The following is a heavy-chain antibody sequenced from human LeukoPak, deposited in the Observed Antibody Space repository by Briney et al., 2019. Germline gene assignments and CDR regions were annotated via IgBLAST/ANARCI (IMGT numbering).Heavy chain of an antibody. D-gene: IGHD2-21*02. CDR2: ISGDGGST. Sequence: PGGSLRLSCAASGFTFDDYAMHWVRQAPGKGLEWVSLISGDGGSTYYADSVKGRFTISRDNSKNSLHLQMNSLRTEDTALYYCAKDKAYCGGDCYSAYYYYYGMDVWGQGTTVTVSS. CDR3: AKDKAYCGGDCYSAYYYYYGMDV. CDR1: GFTFDDYA. J-gene: IGHJ6*02. V-gene: IGHV3-43*02.